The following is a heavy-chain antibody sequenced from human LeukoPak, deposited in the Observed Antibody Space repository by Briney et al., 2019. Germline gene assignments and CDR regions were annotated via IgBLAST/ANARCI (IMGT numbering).Heavy chain of an antibody. CDR2: IYSGGST. CDR1: GFTVSSNY. CDR3: ARVIVATTTSYYFDY. D-gene: IGHD5-12*01. V-gene: IGHV3-66*02. J-gene: IGHJ4*02. Sequence: GGSLRLSCAASGFTVSSNYMSWVRQAPGKGLEWVSVIYSGGSTYYADSVKGRFTISRDNFKNTLYLQMNSLRAEDTAVYYCARVIVATTTSYYFDYWGQGTLVTVSS.